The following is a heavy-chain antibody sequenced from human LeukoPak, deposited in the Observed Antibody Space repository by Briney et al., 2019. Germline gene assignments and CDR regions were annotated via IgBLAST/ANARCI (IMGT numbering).Heavy chain of an antibody. CDR1: GFTVSSNY. V-gene: IGHV3-23*01. CDR3: AKGRGYSYGDTEYFQH. J-gene: IGHJ1*01. CDR2: ISGSGGST. D-gene: IGHD5-18*01. Sequence: GGSLRLSCAASGFTVSSNYMSWVRQAPGKGLEWVSAISGSGGSTYYADSVKGRFTISRDNSKNTLYLQMNSLRAEDTAVYYCAKGRGYSYGDTEYFQHWGQGTLVTVSS.